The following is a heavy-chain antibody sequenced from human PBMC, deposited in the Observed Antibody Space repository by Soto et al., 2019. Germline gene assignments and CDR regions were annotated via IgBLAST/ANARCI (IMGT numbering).Heavy chain of an antibody. V-gene: IGHV3-30*18. CDR2: ISYDGSNK. D-gene: IGHD2-2*01. Sequence: QVQLVESGGGVVQPGRSLRLSCAASGFTFSSYGMHWVRQAPGKGLEWVAVISYDGSNKYYADSVKGRFTISRDNSKNTLYLRMNSLRAEDTAVYYCAKLAAMYDLSYYFDYWGQGTLVTVSS. CDR1: GFTFSSYG. J-gene: IGHJ4*02. CDR3: AKLAAMYDLSYYFDY.